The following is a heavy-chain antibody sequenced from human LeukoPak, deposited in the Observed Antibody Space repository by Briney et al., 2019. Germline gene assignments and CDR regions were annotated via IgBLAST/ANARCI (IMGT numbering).Heavy chain of an antibody. V-gene: IGHV5-51*01. D-gene: IGHD3-9*01. Sequence: GESLKISCKDSGYSFTKYYFGWVRQMPGKGLELMGIIYPGDSGTRYSPSFQGQVTISADKSINTAYLQWSSLKASDTAMYYCARHPRHFHALTRRDYYYYMDVWGTGTTVIVSS. CDR2: IYPGDSGT. J-gene: IGHJ6*03. CDR1: GYSFTKYY. CDR3: ARHPRHFHALTRRDYYYYMDV.